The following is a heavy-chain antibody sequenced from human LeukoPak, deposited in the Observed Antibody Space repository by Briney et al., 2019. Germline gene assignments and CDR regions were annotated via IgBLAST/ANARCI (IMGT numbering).Heavy chain of an antibody. J-gene: IGHJ4*02. CDR2: IYYSGST. V-gene: IGHV4-39*02. Sequence: PSETLSLTCTVSGGSISSSSYYWGWIRQPPGKGLEWIGSIYYSGSTYYNPSLKSRVTISVDTSKNQFSLKLSSVTAADTAVYYCARDPRYCSSTNCYRTDYWGQGTLVTVSS. CDR3: ARDPRYCSSTNCYRTDY. D-gene: IGHD2-2*01. CDR1: GGSISSSSYY.